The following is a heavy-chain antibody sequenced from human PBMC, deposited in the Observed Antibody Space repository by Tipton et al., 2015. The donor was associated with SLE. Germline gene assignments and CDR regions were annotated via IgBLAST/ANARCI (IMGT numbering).Heavy chain of an antibody. D-gene: IGHD3-3*01. CDR2: INHSGST. J-gene: IGHJ3*02. Sequence: TLSLTCAVYGGSLSGYYWSWIRQPPGKGLEWIGEINHSGSTNYNPSLESRVTISVDTSKNQFSLKLSSATAADTAVYYCAREEENDFWSGGDAFDIWGQGTMVTVSS. CDR3: AREEENDFWSGGDAFDI. V-gene: IGHV4-34*09. CDR1: GGSLSGYY.